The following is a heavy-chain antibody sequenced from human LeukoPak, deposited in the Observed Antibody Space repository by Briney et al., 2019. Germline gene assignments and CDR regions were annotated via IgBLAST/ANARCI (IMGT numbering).Heavy chain of an antibody. CDR1: GGSISSGSYY. D-gene: IGHD2-15*01. CDR2: IYTSGST. CDR3: AREDCSGGSCYSYYYYGMDV. V-gene: IGHV4-61*02. Sequence: SQTLSLTCTVSGGSISSGSYYWSWIRQPAGKGLEWIGRIYTSGSTNYSPSLKSRVTISVDTSKNQFSLKLSSVTAADTAVYYCAREDCSGGSCYSYYYYGMDVWAKGPRSPSP. J-gene: IGHJ6*02.